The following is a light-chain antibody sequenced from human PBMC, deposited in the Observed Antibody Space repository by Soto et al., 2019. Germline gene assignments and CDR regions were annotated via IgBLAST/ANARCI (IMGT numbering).Light chain of an antibody. J-gene: IGKJ2*01. CDR2: GAS. CDR3: QQHNDWPPST. V-gene: IGKV3-15*01. CDR1: QSVRDN. Sequence: ETLLTQSPATLSVSPGERATLSRRASQSVRDNLAWYQQKPGQAPRTLIYGASTRAPGIPDRFSGSGFGTEFSLTISSLQSEDFAVYYCQQHNDWPPSTFGQGTKLEIK.